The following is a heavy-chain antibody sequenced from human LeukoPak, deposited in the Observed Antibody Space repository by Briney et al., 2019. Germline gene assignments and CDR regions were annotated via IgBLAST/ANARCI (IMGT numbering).Heavy chain of an antibody. V-gene: IGHV3-9*01. CDR3: AKGKFRYYYGSGSSLDY. J-gene: IGHJ4*02. CDR2: ISWNSGSI. D-gene: IGHD3-10*01. Sequence: GGSLRLSCAASGFTFDDYAMHWVRQAPGKGLEWVSGISWNSGSIGYADSVKGRFTISRDNAKNSLYLQMNSLRAEDTALYYCAKGKFRYYYGSGSSLDYWGQGTLVTVSS. CDR1: GFTFDDYA.